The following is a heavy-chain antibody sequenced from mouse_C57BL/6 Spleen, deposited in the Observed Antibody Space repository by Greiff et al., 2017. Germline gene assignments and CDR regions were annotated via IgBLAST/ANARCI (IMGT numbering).Heavy chain of an antibody. CDR3: ARDYYGSSLYYFDY. J-gene: IGHJ2*01. CDR1: GYTFTSYG. V-gene: IGHV1-81*01. CDR2: IYPRSGNT. D-gene: IGHD1-1*01. Sequence: QVQLQQSGAELARPGASVKLSCKASGYTFTSYGISWVKQRTGQGLEWIGEIYPRSGNTYYNEKFKGKATLTADNSSSTAYMELRSLTSEDSAVYFCARDYYGSSLYYFDYWGQGTTLTVSS.